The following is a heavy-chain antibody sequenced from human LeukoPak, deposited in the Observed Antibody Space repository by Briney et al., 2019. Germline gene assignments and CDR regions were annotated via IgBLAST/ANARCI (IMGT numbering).Heavy chain of an antibody. CDR3: ARVGRTAAAPPQYYFDY. CDR1: GFTFSSYW. CDR2: IRQDGSEK. J-gene: IGHJ4*02. V-gene: IGHV3-7*01. Sequence: GGSLRLSCAASGFTFSSYWMSWVRQAPGKGLEWVANIRQDGSEKYYVDSVKGRFTISRDNAKNSLYLQMNSLRAEDTAVYYCARVGRTAAAPPQYYFDYWGQGTLVTVSS. D-gene: IGHD6-13*01.